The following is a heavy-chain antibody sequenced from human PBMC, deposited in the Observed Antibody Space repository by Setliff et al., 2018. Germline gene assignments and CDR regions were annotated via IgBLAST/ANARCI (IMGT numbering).Heavy chain of an antibody. D-gene: IGHD2-15*01. J-gene: IGHJ5*02. V-gene: IGHV1-69*05. CDR2: LIPMFGTP. CDR1: GDSFSNYA. Sequence: ASVKVSCKASGDSFSNYAISWVRQAPGQGLEWMGGLIPMFGTPGYAQKFQGRVTITTDESTGTAYMELNSLTSEDTAVYYCARSPALLGIVYLDPWGQGTRVTVSS. CDR3: ARSPALLGIVYLDP.